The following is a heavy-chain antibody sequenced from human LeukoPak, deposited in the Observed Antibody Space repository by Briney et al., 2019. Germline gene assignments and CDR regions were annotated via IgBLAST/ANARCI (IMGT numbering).Heavy chain of an antibody. CDR1: GGSISTHH. Sequence: PKETLSLTCSVSGGSISTHHWAWIRQPAGKGLEWIGRLHYNGTREYNPSFKSRVTISVDTSKNQFSLKRTSATAADTAVYFCARDPFRSSFDPWGQGIQVTVSS. CDR2: LHYNGTR. V-gene: IGHV4-4*07. CDR3: ARDPFRSSFDP. J-gene: IGHJ5*02. D-gene: IGHD3-3*01.